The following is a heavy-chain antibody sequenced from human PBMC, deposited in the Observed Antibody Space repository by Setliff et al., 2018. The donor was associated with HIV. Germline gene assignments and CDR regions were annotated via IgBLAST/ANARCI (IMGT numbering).Heavy chain of an antibody. CDR3: ARVSPGPPPYYHYIDV. J-gene: IGHJ6*03. CDR2: IYSSENT. V-gene: IGHV4-61*10. CDR1: GASIGCDDVY. D-gene: IGHD7-27*01. Sequence: SETLSLTCTFSGASIGCDDVYWSWIRQPAGKGLEWIGHIYSSENTNYNPSLKSGVTISLDTSKSQFSLKLNSVTAADTAIYYCARVSPGPPPYYHYIDVWGKGTAVTVSS.